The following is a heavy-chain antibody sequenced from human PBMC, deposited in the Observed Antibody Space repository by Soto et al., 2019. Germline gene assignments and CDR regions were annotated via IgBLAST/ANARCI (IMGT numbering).Heavy chain of an antibody. CDR2: IIPIFGTA. CDR1: GGTFSSYA. J-gene: IGHJ6*02. Sequence: ASVKVSCKASGGTFSSYAISWVRQAPGQGLEWMGGIIPIFGTANYAQKFQGRVTITADESTSTAYMELSSLRSEDTAVYYCARAQSVLRFLEWLPPNYYGMDVWGQGTTVTVSS. V-gene: IGHV1-69*13. CDR3: ARAQSVLRFLEWLPPNYYGMDV. D-gene: IGHD3-3*01.